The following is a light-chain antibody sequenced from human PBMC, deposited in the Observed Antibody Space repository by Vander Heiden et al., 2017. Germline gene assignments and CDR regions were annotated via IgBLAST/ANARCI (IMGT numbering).Light chain of an antibody. Sequence: QAGLTQPPPSSSHLGRTATLTCTGNSNNVGAEGATWLQQHQGHPPRLLSFRNTHRPSGISERFSASRSGNTASLTITGLQAEDEADYYCSAWDTSRNVKIFGGGTEVTVL. CDR1: SNNVGAEG. V-gene: IGLV10-54*04. J-gene: IGLJ2*01. CDR2: RNT. CDR3: SAWDTSRNVKI.